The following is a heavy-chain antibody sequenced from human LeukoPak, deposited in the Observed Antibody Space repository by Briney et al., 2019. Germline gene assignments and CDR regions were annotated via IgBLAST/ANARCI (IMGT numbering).Heavy chain of an antibody. J-gene: IGHJ4*02. CDR1: GYIFTSSW. V-gene: IGHV5-51*01. CDR2: IYPGDSDT. D-gene: IGHD1-26*01. Sequence: GESLKISCKGSGYIFTSSWIGWVRQLPGKGLEWMGVIYPGDSDTRYSPSFQGQVTISADKSICTAYLEWSSLKASDTAMCYCARPGRPIAPPDYWGQGTLVTVS. CDR3: ARPGRPIAPPDY.